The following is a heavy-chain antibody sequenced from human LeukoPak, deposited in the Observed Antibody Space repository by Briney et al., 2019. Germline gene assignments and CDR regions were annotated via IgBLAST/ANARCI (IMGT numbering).Heavy chain of an antibody. Sequence: PGGSLRLSCAASGFTFSSYAMSWVRQAPGKGLEWVSAVSGGGGTTYFADSVKGRFTISRDKSKNTLYLQMNSLRAEDTAVYYCAKTNSTSCYNALDYWGQGTLVTVSS. D-gene: IGHD2-2*02. J-gene: IGHJ4*02. CDR3: AKTNSTSCYNALDY. CDR1: GFTFSSYA. CDR2: VSGGGGTT. V-gene: IGHV3-23*01.